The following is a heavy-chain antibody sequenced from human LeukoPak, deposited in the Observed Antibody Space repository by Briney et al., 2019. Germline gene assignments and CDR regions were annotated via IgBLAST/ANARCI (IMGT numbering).Heavy chain of an antibody. CDR1: GGSLTDYS. CDR3: ARHQAAGSGWYYFDY. CDR2: VNHTAKA. J-gene: IGHJ4*02. V-gene: IGHV4-34*01. Sequence: SETLSLTCGVSGGSLTDYSWTWIRQPPGKGLEWIGEVNHTAKATYNPSLKGRVTMSIDTSQSQFSLSLSSVTAADTAVYYCARHQAAGSGWYYFDYWGQGTLVTVSS. D-gene: IGHD6-19*01.